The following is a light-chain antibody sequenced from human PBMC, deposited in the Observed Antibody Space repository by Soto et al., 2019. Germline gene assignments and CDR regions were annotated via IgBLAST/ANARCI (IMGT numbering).Light chain of an antibody. Sequence: DIQMTQSPSSLSASVGDRVTIACRASQTVSKFVNWYQQKPGKVPTLLIFTTSTLHSGVPSRFSGSGSGTDFTLTITSLQPEDFATYYCQQYDMFGPGTKVDIK. CDR2: TTS. CDR1: QTVSKF. J-gene: IGKJ1*01. CDR3: QQYDM. V-gene: IGKV1-39*01.